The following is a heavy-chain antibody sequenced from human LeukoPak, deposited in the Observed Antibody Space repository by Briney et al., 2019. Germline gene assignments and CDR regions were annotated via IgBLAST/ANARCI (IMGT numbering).Heavy chain of an antibody. D-gene: IGHD3-10*01. J-gene: IGHJ4*02. CDR3: ARDSTYYYDSGSSGPHYFDF. V-gene: IGHV3-30*01. Sequence: PGRSLGLSCAASGFTFSSYAMHWVRQAPGKGLEWVALISYHGDITYYADSVKGRFTLSRDNSKTTLFPQLNSLRAEDTAVYYCARDSTYYYDSGSSGPHYFDFWGQGTLVTVSS. CDR1: GFTFSSYA. CDR2: ISYHGDIT.